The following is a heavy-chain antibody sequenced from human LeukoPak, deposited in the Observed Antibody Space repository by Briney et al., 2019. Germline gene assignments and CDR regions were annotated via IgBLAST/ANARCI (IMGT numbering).Heavy chain of an antibody. J-gene: IGHJ4*02. CDR3: ARVGDGYVLRYFDWLPHFDY. V-gene: IGHV4-59*01. Sequence: SETLSLTCTASGGSISSYYWSWIRQPPGKGLEWIGYIYYSGSTNYNPSLKSRVTISVDTSKNQFSLKLSSVTAADTAVYYCARVGDGYVLRYFDWLPHFDYWGQGTLVTVSS. CDR1: GGSISSYY. D-gene: IGHD3-9*01. CDR2: IYYSGST.